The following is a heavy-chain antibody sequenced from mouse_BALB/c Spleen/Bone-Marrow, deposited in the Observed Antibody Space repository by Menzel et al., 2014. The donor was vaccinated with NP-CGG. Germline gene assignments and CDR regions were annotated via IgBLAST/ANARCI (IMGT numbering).Heavy chain of an antibody. CDR2: ISSGGGST. CDR3: ARRLRYYFDY. V-gene: IGHV5-12-1*01. D-gene: IGHD1-1*01. Sequence: EVQGVESGGGLVKPGGSLKLSCAASGFAFSSYDMSWVRQTPEKRLEWVAYISSGGGSTYYPDTVKGRFTISRDNAKNTLYLQMSSLKSGDTAMYYCARRLRYYFDYWGQGTTLTVSS. J-gene: IGHJ2*01. CDR1: GFAFSSYD.